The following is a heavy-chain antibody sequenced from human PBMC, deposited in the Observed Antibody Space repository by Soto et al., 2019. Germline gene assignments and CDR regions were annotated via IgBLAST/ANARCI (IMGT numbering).Heavy chain of an antibody. CDR2: ISSSSSYI. V-gene: IGHV3-21*01. CDR1: GFTFSSYR. CDR3: ARSYSSSWLFDY. D-gene: IGHD6-13*01. J-gene: IGHJ4*02. Sequence: EVQLVESGGGLVKPGGSLRLSCAASGFTFSSYRMNWVRQAPGKGLEWVSSISSSSSYIYYADSVKGRFTISRDNAKNSLYLQMNSLRAEVTAVYYCARSYSSSWLFDYWGQGTLVTVSS.